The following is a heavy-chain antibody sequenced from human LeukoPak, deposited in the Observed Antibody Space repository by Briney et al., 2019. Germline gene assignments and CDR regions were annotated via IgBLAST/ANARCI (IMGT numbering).Heavy chain of an antibody. D-gene: IGHD6-19*01. CDR1: GGSISSLY. V-gene: IGHV4-59*05. Sequence: SSETLSLTCSVSGGSISSLYWSWIRQPPGKGLEWIGSIYSFGSTYYTPSLKSRVTVSIDTSKNQFSLRLSSVTAADTGVYFCARRPFGSGFKEWGQGILVTVSS. CDR2: IYSFGST. J-gene: IGHJ4*02. CDR3: ARRPFGSGFKE.